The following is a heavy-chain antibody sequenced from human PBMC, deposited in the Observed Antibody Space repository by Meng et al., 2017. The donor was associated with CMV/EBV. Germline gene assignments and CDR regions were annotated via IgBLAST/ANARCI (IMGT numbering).Heavy chain of an antibody. J-gene: IGHJ6*02. D-gene: IGHD3-3*01. CDR1: GGSFSGYY. CDR2: INHSGST. V-gene: IGHV4-34*01. CDR3: ARANLYSDFWSGKRLYYYGMDV. Sequence: SETLSLTCAVYGGSFSGYYWSWIRQPPGKGLEWIGEINHSGSTNYNPSLKSRVTISVDTSKNQFSLKLSSVTAADTAVYYCARANLYSDFWSGKRLYYYGMDVWGQGTTVTVSS.